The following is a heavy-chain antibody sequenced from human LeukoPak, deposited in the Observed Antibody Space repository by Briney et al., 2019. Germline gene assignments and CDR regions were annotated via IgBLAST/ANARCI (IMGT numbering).Heavy chain of an antibody. D-gene: IGHD6-19*01. Sequence: GGSLRLSCAASGFTFSSYGMHWVRQAPGKGLEWVAVISYDGSNKYYADSVKGRFTISRDNSKNTLYLQMNSLRAEDTAVYYCAKEGGKQWLVYYYYGMDGWGQGTTVTVSS. CDR1: GFTFSSYG. J-gene: IGHJ6*02. CDR2: ISYDGSNK. V-gene: IGHV3-30*18. CDR3: AKEGGKQWLVYYYYGMDG.